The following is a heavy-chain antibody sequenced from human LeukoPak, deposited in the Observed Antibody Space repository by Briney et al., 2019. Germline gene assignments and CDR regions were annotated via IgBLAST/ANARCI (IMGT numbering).Heavy chain of an antibody. CDR1: GFTVSSNY. CDR2: IYSGGST. Sequence: GGSRRLSCAASGFTVSSNYMSWVRQAPGKGLEWVSVIYSGGSTYYADSVKGRFTISRDNSKNTLYLQMNSLRAEDTAVYYCARTPTGYSSGWYGYYYYGMDVWGQGTTVTVSS. D-gene: IGHD6-19*01. V-gene: IGHV3-66*01. J-gene: IGHJ6*02. CDR3: ARTPTGYSSGWYGYYYYGMDV.